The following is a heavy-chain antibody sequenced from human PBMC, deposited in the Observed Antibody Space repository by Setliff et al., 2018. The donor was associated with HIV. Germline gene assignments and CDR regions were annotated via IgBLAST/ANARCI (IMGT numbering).Heavy chain of an antibody. CDR2: ISSSSSYI. J-gene: IGHJ4*02. CDR3: ARDLAWTVVAAYEFDY. D-gene: IGHD2-15*01. V-gene: IGHV3-21*01. Sequence: GGSLRLSCAASGFTFSSYSMNWVRQAPGKGLEWVSSISSSSSYIYYADSVKGRFTISRDNAKNSLYLQMNSLRAEDTAVYYCARDLAWTVVAAYEFDYWGQGTLVTVS. CDR1: GFTFSSYS.